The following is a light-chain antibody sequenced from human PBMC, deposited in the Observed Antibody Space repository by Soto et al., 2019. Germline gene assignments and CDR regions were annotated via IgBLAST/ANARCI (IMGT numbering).Light chain of an antibody. Sequence: EIVWTQSPDILSLSPGERATLSCRASQNIDTYLDWYQQKPGQSPRLLIFDASSRATGTPARFSGSGSETDFTLTISRLEPEDSAVYYCQFYGSSLITFGQGTRLEI. CDR3: QFYGSSLIT. V-gene: IGKV3-20*01. CDR1: QNIDTY. J-gene: IGKJ5*01. CDR2: DAS.